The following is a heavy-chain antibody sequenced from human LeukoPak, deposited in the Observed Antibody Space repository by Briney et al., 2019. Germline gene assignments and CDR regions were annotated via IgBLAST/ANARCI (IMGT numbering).Heavy chain of an antibody. CDR2: IYHSGST. CDR1: GGSISSSNW. V-gene: IGHV4-4*02. Sequence: SETLSLTCAVSGGSISSSNWWSWVRQPPGKGLEWIGEIYHSGSTNYNPSLKSRVTISVDKSKNQFSLKLSSVTAADTAVYYCARTAYDFWSGYPSNWFDPWGQGTLVTVSS. CDR3: ARTAYDFWSGYPSNWFDP. D-gene: IGHD3-3*01. J-gene: IGHJ5*02.